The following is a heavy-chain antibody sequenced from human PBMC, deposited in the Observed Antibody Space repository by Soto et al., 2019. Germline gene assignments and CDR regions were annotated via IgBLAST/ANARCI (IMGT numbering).Heavy chain of an antibody. Sequence: ASETLSLTCTVSGGSISSGGYYWSWIRQYPGKGLDWIGYIYFSGTTYYNPSLKSRVTISVDTSKNQFSLRLSSVTSADTAVYYCARGGAPYNWFGPWGQGTLVTVSS. CDR2: IYFSGTT. J-gene: IGHJ5*02. V-gene: IGHV4-31*03. CDR3: ARGGAPYNWFGP. CDR1: GGSISSGGYY. D-gene: IGHD3-16*01.